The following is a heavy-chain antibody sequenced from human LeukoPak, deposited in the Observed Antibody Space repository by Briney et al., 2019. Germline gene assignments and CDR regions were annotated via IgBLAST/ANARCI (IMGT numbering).Heavy chain of an antibody. V-gene: IGHV1-46*01. D-gene: IGHD3-3*01. CDR3: ARDREWLSYYYGMDV. Sequence: GASVNVSCKASGYTFTSYYMHWVRQAPGQGLEWMGIINPSGGSTSYAQKFQGRVTMTRDTSTSTVYMELSSLRSEDTAVYYCARDREWLSYYYGMDVWGQGTTVTVSS. CDR1: GYTFTSYY. J-gene: IGHJ6*02. CDR2: INPSGGST.